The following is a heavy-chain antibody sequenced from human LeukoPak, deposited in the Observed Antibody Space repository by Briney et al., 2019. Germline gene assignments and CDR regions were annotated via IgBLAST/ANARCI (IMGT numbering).Heavy chain of an antibody. D-gene: IGHD6-13*01. CDR3: AKVGHYSSSWDFDY. CDR1: GFTFSSYG. J-gene: IGHJ4*02. CDR2: IRYDGSNK. V-gene: IGHV3-30*02. Sequence: GGSLRLSCAASGFTFSSYGMHWVRQAPGKGLEWVAFIRYDGSNKYYADPVKGRFTISRDNSKNTLYLQMNSLRAEDTAVYYCAKVGHYSSSWDFDYWGQGTLVTVSS.